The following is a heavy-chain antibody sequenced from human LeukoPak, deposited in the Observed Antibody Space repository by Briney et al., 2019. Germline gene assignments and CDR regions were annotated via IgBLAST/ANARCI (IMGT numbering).Heavy chain of an antibody. CDR2: ISSSGSTI. CDR1: GFTFSDYY. Sequence: PGGSLRLSCAASGFTFSDYYMSWIRQAPGKGLEWVSYISSSGSTIYYADSVKGRFTISRDNAKNSLYLQMNSLRAEDTAVYYCAGTHYDSSGYYYDYWGQETLVTVSS. CDR3: AGTHYDSSGYYYDY. D-gene: IGHD3-22*01. V-gene: IGHV3-11*01. J-gene: IGHJ4*02.